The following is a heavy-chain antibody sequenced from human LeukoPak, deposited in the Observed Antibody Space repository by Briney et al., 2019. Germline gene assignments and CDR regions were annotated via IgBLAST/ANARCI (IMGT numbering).Heavy chain of an antibody. CDR2: INHRGGH. CDR1: GESLSKYY. CDR3: ASSVGSTDY. D-gene: IGHD1-26*01. V-gene: IGHV4-34*01. J-gene: IGHJ4*02. Sequence: SETLSLTCAVYGESLSKYYWTWIRQSPGKGLKWIGEINHRGGHNLNPSLKSRVTLSVDTSKHQFSLKLTSMTAADAAVYYCASSVGSTDYWGQGTLVTVSP.